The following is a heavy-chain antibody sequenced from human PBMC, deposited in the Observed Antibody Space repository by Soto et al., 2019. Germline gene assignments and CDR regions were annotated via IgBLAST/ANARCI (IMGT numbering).Heavy chain of an antibody. V-gene: IGHV2-5*02. Sequence: QITLKESGPTLVKPTQTLTLTCTFSGFSLSTSGVGVAWIRQPPGKALEWLALIYWDDDKRYRPSLESRLTITNDTSKHQVVLTITNMDSVDTATYYCAYLPCSGGSCYWFSFSGMDVRGQGTTVTVSS. J-gene: IGHJ6*02. D-gene: IGHD2-15*01. CDR3: AYLPCSGGSCYWFSFSGMDV. CDR2: IYWDDDK. CDR1: GFSLSTSGVG.